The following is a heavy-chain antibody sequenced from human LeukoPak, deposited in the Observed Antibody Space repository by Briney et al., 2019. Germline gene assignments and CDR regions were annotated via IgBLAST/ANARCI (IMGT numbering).Heavy chain of an antibody. Sequence: SETLSLTCAVYGGSFSGYYWSWIRQPPGKGLEWIGYIYHSGSTYYNPSLKSRVTISVDRSKNQFSLKLSSVTAADTAVYYCARGQRGYSDYWGQGTLVTVSS. D-gene: IGHD5-18*01. V-gene: IGHV4-34*01. J-gene: IGHJ4*02. CDR2: IYHSGST. CDR3: ARGQRGYSDY. CDR1: GGSFSGYY.